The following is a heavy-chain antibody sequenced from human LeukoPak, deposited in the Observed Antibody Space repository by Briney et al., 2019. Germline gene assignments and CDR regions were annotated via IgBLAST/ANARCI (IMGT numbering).Heavy chain of an antibody. CDR1: GFTFSDYY. J-gene: IGHJ4*02. CDR3: AKQPNRGVIITGFDY. V-gene: IGHV3-11*01. D-gene: IGHD3-10*01. CDR2: ISSSGSTI. Sequence: GGSLRLSCAASGFTFSDYYMSRIRQAPGKGLECVSYISSSGSTIYYADSAKGRFTISRDNAKNSLYLQMNSLRAEDTAVYYCAKQPNRGVIITGFDYWGQGTLVTVSS.